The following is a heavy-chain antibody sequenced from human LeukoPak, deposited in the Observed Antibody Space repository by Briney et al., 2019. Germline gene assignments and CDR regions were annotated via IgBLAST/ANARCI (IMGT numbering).Heavy chain of an antibody. CDR3: AVGYSSGWSHFDY. CDR2: IYSGGST. Sequence: GGSLRLSCAASGFTVSGNYMSWVRQAPGKGLEWVSVIYSGGSTYYADSVKGRFTISRDNSKNTLYLQMNSLRAEDTAVYYCAVGYSSGWSHFDYWGQGTLVTVSS. CDR1: GFTVSGNY. D-gene: IGHD6-19*01. J-gene: IGHJ4*02. V-gene: IGHV3-66*01.